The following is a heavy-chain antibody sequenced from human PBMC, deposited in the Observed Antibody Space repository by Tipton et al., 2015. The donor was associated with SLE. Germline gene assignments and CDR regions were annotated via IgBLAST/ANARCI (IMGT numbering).Heavy chain of an antibody. V-gene: IGHV1-46*01. CDR2: LDPSGGST. J-gene: IGHJ4*02. CDR3: ARAADSYDY. D-gene: IGHD6-13*01. CDR1: GYTFTSYH. Sequence: QSGPEVKKPGASVKVSCKASGYTFTSYHMDWVRQAPGQGLEWMGRLDPSGGSTYYAQNFQGRVTMTRDTSTSTVYMELSGLKYEDTAVYYCARAADSYDYWGRGTLVTVSS.